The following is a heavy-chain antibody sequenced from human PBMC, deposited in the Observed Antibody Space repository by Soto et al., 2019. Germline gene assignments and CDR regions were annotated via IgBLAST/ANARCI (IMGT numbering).Heavy chain of an antibody. CDR1: GGSISSSSYY. CDR3: ARTYYYDSAFDP. D-gene: IGHD3-22*01. V-gene: IGHV4-39*01. J-gene: IGHJ5*02. Sequence: SETLSLTCSVSGGSISSSSYYWGWIRQPPGKGLEWIGSIYYSGSTYYNPSLKSRVTISVDTSKNQFSLKLSSVTAADTAVYYCARTYYYDSAFDPWGQGTLVTVSS. CDR2: IYYSGST.